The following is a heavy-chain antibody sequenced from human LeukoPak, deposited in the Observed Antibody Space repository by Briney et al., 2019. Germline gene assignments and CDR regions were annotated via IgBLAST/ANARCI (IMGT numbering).Heavy chain of an antibody. CDR1: GFTLSDYY. V-gene: IGHV3-11*06. D-gene: IGHD6-13*01. Sequence: GGSLRLSCAASGFTLSDYYMSWIRQAPGKGLEWVSYISSSSSYTNYADSVKGRFTISRDNAKNSLYLQMNSLRAEDTAVYYCARATAYSSSWYNYWGQGTLVTVSS. CDR2: ISSSSSYT. J-gene: IGHJ4*02. CDR3: ARATAYSSSWYNY.